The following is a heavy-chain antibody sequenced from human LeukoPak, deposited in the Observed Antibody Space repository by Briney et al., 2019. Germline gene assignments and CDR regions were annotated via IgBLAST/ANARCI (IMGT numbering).Heavy chain of an antibody. D-gene: IGHD1-26*01. Sequence: PSETLSLTCTVSGGSISSSSYYWGWIRQPPGKGLAWIGRIYYSGSTYYIPSLKSRVTISVDTSKNQFSLKLSSVTAADTAVYYCARGEWELRAGFDYWGQGTLVTVSS. CDR3: ARGEWELRAGFDY. CDR1: GGSISSSSYY. J-gene: IGHJ4*02. V-gene: IGHV4-39*07. CDR2: IYYSGST.